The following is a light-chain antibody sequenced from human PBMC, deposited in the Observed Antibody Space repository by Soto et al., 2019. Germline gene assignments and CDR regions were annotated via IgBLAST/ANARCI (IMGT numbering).Light chain of an antibody. Sequence: DIQMTQSPPTVSAFVGDRVTFSCRASQNIGYWLAWYQQKPGQAPVLLIEKTSSLQSGVASRFYGSGSGTDFTLTIASLQTDDVGTYYCQQYSRYSTFGPGTKVEIK. V-gene: IGKV1-5*03. CDR2: KTS. CDR1: QNIGYW. J-gene: IGKJ1*01. CDR3: QQYSRYST.